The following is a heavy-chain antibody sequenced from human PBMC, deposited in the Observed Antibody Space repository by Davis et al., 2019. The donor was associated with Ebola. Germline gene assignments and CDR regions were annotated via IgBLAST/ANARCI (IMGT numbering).Heavy chain of an antibody. Sequence: GGSLRLSCAASGFTFSSYGMHWVRQAPGKGLEWVAFIRYDGSNKYYADSVKGRFTISRDNSKNTLYLQMNSLRAEDTAVYYCAKDGYSSSWGNFDYWGQGTLVTVSS. D-gene: IGHD6-13*01. J-gene: IGHJ4*02. CDR3: AKDGYSSSWGNFDY. CDR1: GFTFSSYG. CDR2: IRYDGSNK. V-gene: IGHV3-30*02.